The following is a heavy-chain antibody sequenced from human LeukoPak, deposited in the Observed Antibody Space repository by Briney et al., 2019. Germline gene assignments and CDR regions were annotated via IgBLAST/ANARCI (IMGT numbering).Heavy chain of an antibody. V-gene: IGHV1-8*01. CDR3: ARSDDILTGSYYYYMDV. Sequence: GASVKVSCKASGYTFTSYDINWVRQATGQGLEWMGWMNPNSGNTGYAQKFQGRVTMTRNTSISTAYMELSSLRPEDTAVYYCARSDDILTGSYYYYMDVWGKGTTVTVSS. D-gene: IGHD3-9*01. CDR1: GYTFTSYD. J-gene: IGHJ6*03. CDR2: MNPNSGNT.